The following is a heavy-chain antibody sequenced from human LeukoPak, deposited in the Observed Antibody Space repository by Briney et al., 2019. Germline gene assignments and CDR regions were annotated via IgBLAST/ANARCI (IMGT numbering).Heavy chain of an antibody. CDR1: GFIFSNAW. CDR3: TTVYLTGEGNDY. J-gene: IGHJ4*02. V-gene: IGHV3-15*07. D-gene: IGHD3-9*01. Sequence: GGSLRLSCAASGFIFSNAWMNWVRQAPGKGLESVGRIKSKTDGGTTDYAAPVKGRFIISRDDSKNTLYLQMNSLKTEDTALYYCTTVYLTGEGNDYWGQGTLVTVSS. CDR2: IKSKTDGGTT.